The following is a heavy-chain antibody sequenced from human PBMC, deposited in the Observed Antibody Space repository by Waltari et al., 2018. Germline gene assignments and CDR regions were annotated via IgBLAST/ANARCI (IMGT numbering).Heavy chain of an antibody. CDR1: GYSFTSYW. CDR3: ARLITWGSGSNWFDP. Sequence: ELQLVQSGVEVKKPGVSLTISCKGSGYSFTSYWIGWVRQMTGKGLEWMGIIYPGDSDTRYSPSFQGQVTISADKSISTAYLQWSSLKASDTAMYYCARLITWGSGSNWFDPWGQGTLVTVSS. D-gene: IGHD6-19*01. J-gene: IGHJ5*02. V-gene: IGHV5-51*01. CDR2: IYPGDSDT.